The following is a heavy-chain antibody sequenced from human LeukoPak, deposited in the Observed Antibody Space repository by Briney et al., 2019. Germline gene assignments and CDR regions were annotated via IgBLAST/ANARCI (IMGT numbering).Heavy chain of an antibody. D-gene: IGHD6-6*01. V-gene: IGHV1-46*01. J-gene: IGHJ6*03. CDR3: ARVHPSISSSYYYYMDV. Sequence: ASVKVSCKASGYTFTSYYMHWVRQAPGQGLEWMGIINPSGGSTTYAQRFQGRVTMTRDMSTSTVYMELSSLRSEDTAVYYCARVHPSISSSYYYYMDVWGKGTTVTVSS. CDR1: GYTFTSYY. CDR2: INPSGGST.